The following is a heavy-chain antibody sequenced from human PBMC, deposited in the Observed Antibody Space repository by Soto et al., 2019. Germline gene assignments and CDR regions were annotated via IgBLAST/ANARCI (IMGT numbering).Heavy chain of an antibody. V-gene: IGHV4-31*03. CDR3: ARDGSGSLDY. J-gene: IGHJ4*02. CDR1: GGSVSSGSYY. Sequence: TLSLTCTVSGGSVSSGSYYWSWVRQPPGKGLEWIGYIYYSGSTYYNPSLKSRVTISVDTSKNQFSLKLSSVTAADTAVYYCARDGSGSLDYWGQGTLVTVSS. CDR2: IYYSGST. D-gene: IGHD3-10*01.